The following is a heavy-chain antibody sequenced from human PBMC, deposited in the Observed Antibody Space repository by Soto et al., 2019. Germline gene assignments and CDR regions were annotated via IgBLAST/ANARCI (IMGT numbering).Heavy chain of an antibody. D-gene: IGHD6-13*01. Sequence: QVQLVQSGAEVKKPGASVKVSCKASGYTFTTYGISWVRQAPGQGLEWMGWISAYNGNTNYAQKVQGIVTMTTDTSTSTAYMELRSLRSDATAVYYCARDYSSSWYRWFNPWGQGTLVTVSS. CDR1: GYTFTTYG. CDR3: ARDYSSSWYRWFNP. V-gene: IGHV1-18*01. J-gene: IGHJ5*02. CDR2: ISAYNGNT.